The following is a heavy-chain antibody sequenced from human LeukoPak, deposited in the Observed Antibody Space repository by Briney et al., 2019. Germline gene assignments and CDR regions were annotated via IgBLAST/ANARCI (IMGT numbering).Heavy chain of an antibody. J-gene: IGHJ5*02. CDR2: IIPIFGVA. Sequence: SVKVSCKASGDTFSQYAISWVRQAPGQGLEWMGGIIPIFGVANYAQKYQGRVTTTADRSTGTVYMHLRSLRFEDTAVYYCASPPDAKGVSWGQGTLVTVSS. D-gene: IGHD5/OR15-5a*01. CDR1: GDTFSQYA. CDR3: ASPPDAKGVS. V-gene: IGHV1-69*10.